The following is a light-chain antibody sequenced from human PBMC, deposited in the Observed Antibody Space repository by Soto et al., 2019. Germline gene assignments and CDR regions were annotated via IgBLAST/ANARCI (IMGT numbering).Light chain of an antibody. V-gene: IGLV1-44*01. CDR2: SDN. CDR1: SSNIAINT. CDR3: NSYVAGSNV. Sequence: QSVLTQPPSTSGTPGQRVTISCSGSSSNIAINTVNWYQVLPGTAPKLLIYSDNQRPSGVPDRFSGSRSGTSASLAISGLQSEDEGDYYCNSYVAGSNVFGTGTKVTVL. J-gene: IGLJ1*01.